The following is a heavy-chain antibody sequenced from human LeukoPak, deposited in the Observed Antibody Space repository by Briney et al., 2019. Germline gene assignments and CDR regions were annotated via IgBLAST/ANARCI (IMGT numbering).Heavy chain of an antibody. V-gene: IGHV1-69*06. CDR1: GYTFTSYY. CDR2: IIPIFGTA. Sequence: SVKVSCKASGYTFTSYYMYWVRQAPGQGLEWMGGIIPIFGTANYAQKFQGRVTITADKSTSTAYMELSSLRSEDTAVYYCARAKSQYYYDSSGYRNDYWGQGTLVTVSS. CDR3: ARAKSQYYYDSSGYRNDY. J-gene: IGHJ4*02. D-gene: IGHD3-22*01.